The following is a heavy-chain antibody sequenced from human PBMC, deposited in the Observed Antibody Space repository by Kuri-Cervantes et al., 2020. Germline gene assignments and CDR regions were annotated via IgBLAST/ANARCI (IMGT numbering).Heavy chain of an antibody. CDR3: ARGGNVDTAIGAV. Sequence: ASVQVSCKTSGYTFTSYDINWVRQATGQGLEWMGWMNPNSGNTGYAQKFQGWVTMTRDTSISTAYMELRSLRSDDTAVYYCARGGNVDTAIGAVWGQGTLVTVSS. D-gene: IGHD5-18*01. V-gene: IGHV1-8*02. J-gene: IGHJ4*02. CDR2: MNPNSGNT. CDR1: GYTFTSYD.